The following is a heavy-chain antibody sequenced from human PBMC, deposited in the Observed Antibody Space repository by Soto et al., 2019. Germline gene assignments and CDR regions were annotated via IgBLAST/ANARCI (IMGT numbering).Heavy chain of an antibody. D-gene: IGHD3-10*01. V-gene: IGHV1-8*01. Sequence: ASVKVSCKASGYTFTSYDINWVRQATGQGLEWMGWMNPNSGNTGYAQKFQGRVTMTRNTSISTAYMELSSLRSEDTAVYYCARGIGWFGELWFYFDYWGQGTLVTVSS. CDR3: ARGIGWFGELWFYFDY. CDR1: GYTFTSYD. CDR2: MNPNSGNT. J-gene: IGHJ4*02.